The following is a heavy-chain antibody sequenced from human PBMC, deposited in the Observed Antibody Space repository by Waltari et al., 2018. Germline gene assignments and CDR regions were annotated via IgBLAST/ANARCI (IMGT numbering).Heavy chain of an antibody. CDR3: ARGDCSSTSCYTKYYFDY. J-gene: IGHJ4*02. CDR2: INPNSGGT. V-gene: IGHV1-2*02. Sequence: QVQLVQSGAEVKKPGASVKVSCKASGYTFTGSYMHWVRQAPGPGLEWMGWINPNSGGTNYAQKFQGRVTMTRDTSISTAYMELSRLRSDDTAVYYCARGDCSSTSCYTKYYFDYWGQGTLVTVSS. D-gene: IGHD2-2*02. CDR1: GYTFTGSY.